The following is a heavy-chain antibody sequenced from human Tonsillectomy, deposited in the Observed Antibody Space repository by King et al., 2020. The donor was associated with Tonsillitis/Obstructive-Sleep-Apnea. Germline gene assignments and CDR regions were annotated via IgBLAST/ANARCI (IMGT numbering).Heavy chain of an antibody. CDR2: IKSKTDGGTT. D-gene: IGHD3-3*01. CDR1: AFTFSNAW. Sequence: VQLVESGGGLVKPGGSHRLSCAASAFTFSNAWMTWVRQAPGKGLEWVGRIKSKTDGGTTDYAAPVKGRFTISRDDSKNTLYLQMNSLKAEDTAVYYCTVDPITIFGVARPAYWGQGTLVTVSS. J-gene: IGHJ4*02. V-gene: IGHV3-15*01. CDR3: TVDPITIFGVARPAY.